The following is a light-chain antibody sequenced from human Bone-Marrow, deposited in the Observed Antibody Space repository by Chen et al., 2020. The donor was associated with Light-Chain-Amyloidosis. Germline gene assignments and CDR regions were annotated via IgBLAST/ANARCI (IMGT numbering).Light chain of an antibody. V-gene: IGLV2-14*03. J-gene: IGLJ2*01. CDR2: VVT. CDR1: SSDVGGYNY. CDR3: SSYTTTNTLV. Sequence: QSALNQPASVSGSPGQSITIPCNGTSSDVGGYNYVSWYQQHPGKAPKLIIYVVTSRPSGVSNRFSGSKSGNTASLTISGLQAEDEADYYCSSYTTTNTLVFGGGTKLTVL.